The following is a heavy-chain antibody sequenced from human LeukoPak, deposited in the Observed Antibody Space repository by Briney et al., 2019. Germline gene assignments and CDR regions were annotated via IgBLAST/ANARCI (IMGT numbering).Heavy chain of an antibody. V-gene: IGHV3-23*01. D-gene: IGHD3-22*01. CDR2: ISGSGGST. CDR3: AKVYYYDSSGRKGPHDAFDI. J-gene: IGHJ3*02. Sequence: PGGSLRLSCAASGLTFSSYAMSRVRQAPGKGLEWVSAISGSGGSTYYADSVKGRFTISRDNSKNTLYLQMNSLRAEDTAVYYCAKVYYYDSSGRKGPHDAFDIWGQGTMVTVSS. CDR1: GLTFSSYA.